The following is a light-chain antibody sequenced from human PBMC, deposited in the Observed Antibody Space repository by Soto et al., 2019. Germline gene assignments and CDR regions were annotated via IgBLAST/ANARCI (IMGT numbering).Light chain of an antibody. J-gene: IGKJ1*01. CDR2: DAS. CDR3: QQCNDWPWT. CDR1: QSVRNN. V-gene: IGKV3-15*01. Sequence: EIVMTQSPGTLSVSPGERVTLSCRASQSVRNNLAWYQQKPGHGPRLLIYDASTRATGIPARFSGSGSGTEFTLTIRSLQSEDFAVYYCQQCNDWPWTFGQGTNVAIK.